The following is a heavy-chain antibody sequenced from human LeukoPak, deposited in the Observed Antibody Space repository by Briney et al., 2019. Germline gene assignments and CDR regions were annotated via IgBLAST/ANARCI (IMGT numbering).Heavy chain of an antibody. CDR3: ARVEYSYASGIGY. D-gene: IGHD5-18*01. J-gene: IGHJ4*02. V-gene: IGHV4-34*01. Sequence: SETLSLTCAVYGGSFSGYYWSWIRQPPGKGLGWIGEINHSGSNNYNPSLKSRVTISVDTSKNQFSLKLSSVTAADTAVYYCARVEYSYASGIGYWGQGTLVTVSS. CDR1: GGSFSGYY. CDR2: INHSGSN.